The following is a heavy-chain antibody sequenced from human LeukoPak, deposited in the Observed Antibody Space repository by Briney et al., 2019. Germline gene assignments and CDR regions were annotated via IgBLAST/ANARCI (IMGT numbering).Heavy chain of an antibody. CDR3: AKGSGWYV. V-gene: IGHV3-23*01. Sequence: GGSLRLSCAASGFTFSSSSMSWVRQAPGKGLEWVSVISGSGGSTDYADSVKGRFTISRDNSKNTLYLQMNRLRAEDTAVYYCAKGSGWYVWGQGTLVTVSS. CDR2: ISGSGGST. D-gene: IGHD6-19*01. J-gene: IGHJ4*02. CDR1: GFTFSSSS.